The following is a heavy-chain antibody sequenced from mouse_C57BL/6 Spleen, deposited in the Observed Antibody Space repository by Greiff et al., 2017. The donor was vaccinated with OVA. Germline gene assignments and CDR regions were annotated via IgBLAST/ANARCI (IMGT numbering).Heavy chain of an antibody. J-gene: IGHJ2*01. CDR1: GYAFTNYL. V-gene: IGHV1-54*01. CDR3: ARGYNGSRGGYLDS. CDR2: INPGSGGT. Sequence: QVQLQQSGAELVRPGTSVKVSCKASGYAFTNYLIEWVKQRPGQGLEWIGVINPGSGGTNYNEKFKGKATLTADKSSSTAYMQLSSLTSEDSAVYICARGYNGSRGGYLDSWGQGATLTVSS. D-gene: IGHD1-1*01.